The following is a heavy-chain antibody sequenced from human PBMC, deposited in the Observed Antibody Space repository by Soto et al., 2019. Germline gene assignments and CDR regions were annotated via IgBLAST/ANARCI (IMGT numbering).Heavy chain of an antibody. CDR2: ISAHNGNT. V-gene: IGHV1-18*01. CDR3: ARGRYGDY. CDR1: GYAFTTYG. J-gene: IGHJ4*02. Sequence: QVHLVQSGAEVKKPGASVKVSCKGSGYAFTTYGITWVRQAPGQGLEWMGWISAHNGNTNYAKKLQGRVTVTRDTSTSTAIMVLRSLRTDDTAVYYCARGRYGDYWGQGALVTVSS. D-gene: IGHD1-1*01.